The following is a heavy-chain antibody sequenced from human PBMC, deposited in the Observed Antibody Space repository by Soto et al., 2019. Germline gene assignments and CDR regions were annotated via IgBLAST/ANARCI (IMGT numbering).Heavy chain of an antibody. J-gene: IGHJ6*02. CDR3: ARAPVGYYYYYYGMDV. CDR1: GGSISSYY. Sequence: SETLSLTCTVSGGSISSYYWSWIRQPPGKGLEWIGYIYYSGSTNYNPSLKSRVTISVDTSKNQFSLKLSSVTAADTAVYYCARAPVGYYYYYYGMDVWGQGTTVTVSS. D-gene: IGHD1-26*01. CDR2: IYYSGST. V-gene: IGHV4-59*01.